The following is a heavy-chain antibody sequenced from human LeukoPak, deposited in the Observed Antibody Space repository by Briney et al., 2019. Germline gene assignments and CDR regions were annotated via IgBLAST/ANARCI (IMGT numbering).Heavy chain of an antibody. D-gene: IGHD2-15*01. CDR2: ISTIGST. CDR1: GNSISSGDNY. CDR3: ARDGCGGSCFHYYYYYMDV. V-gene: IGHV4-61*02. J-gene: IGHJ6*03. Sequence: SETLSLTCTVPGNSISSGDNYWSWIRQPAGKGLEWIGRISTIGSTNYNPSLNSRVTISIDTSKNQFSLKLSSVTAADTAVYYCARDGCGGSCFHYYYYYMDVWGKGTTVTISS.